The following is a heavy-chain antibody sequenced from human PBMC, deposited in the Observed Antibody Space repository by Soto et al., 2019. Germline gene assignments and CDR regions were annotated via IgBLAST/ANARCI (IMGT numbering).Heavy chain of an antibody. D-gene: IGHD2-15*01. V-gene: IGHV4-34*01. CDR3: ARVIVVVYGIRFAP. CDR1: GGSFSGYY. CDR2: INHSGST. J-gene: IGHJ5*02. Sequence: PSETLSLTCAVYGGSFSGYYWSWIRQPPGKGLEWIGEINHSGSTNYNPSLKSRVTISVDTSKNQFSLKLSSVTAADTAVYYCARVIVVVYGIRFAPWGQGTLVTVSS.